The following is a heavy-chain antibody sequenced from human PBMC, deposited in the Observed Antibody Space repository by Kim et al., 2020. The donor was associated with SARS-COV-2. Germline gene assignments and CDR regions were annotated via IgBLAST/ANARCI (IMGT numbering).Heavy chain of an antibody. CDR2: K. CDR3: ARTRPPFELDY. J-gene: IGHJ4*02. Sequence: KYYSTSLKTRLTISKDTSKNQVVLTMTNMDPVDTATYYCARTRPPFELDYWGQGTLVTVSS. D-gene: IGHD6-6*01. V-gene: IGHV2-70*01.